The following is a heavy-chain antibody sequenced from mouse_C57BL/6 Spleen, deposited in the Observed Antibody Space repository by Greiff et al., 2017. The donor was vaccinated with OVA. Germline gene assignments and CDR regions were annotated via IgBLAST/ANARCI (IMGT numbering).Heavy chain of an antibody. CDR1: GFTFSSYA. CDR3: ARGTGQGPFDY. V-gene: IGHV5-4*01. D-gene: IGHD3-2*02. CDR2: ISAGGSYT. Sequence: EVHLVESGGGLVKPGGSLKLSCAASGFTFSSYAMSWVRQTPEKRLEWVATISAGGSYTYYPDNVKGRFTISRDNAKNNLYLQMSHLQSEDTAMYYCARGTGQGPFDYWGQGTTLTVSS. J-gene: IGHJ2*01.